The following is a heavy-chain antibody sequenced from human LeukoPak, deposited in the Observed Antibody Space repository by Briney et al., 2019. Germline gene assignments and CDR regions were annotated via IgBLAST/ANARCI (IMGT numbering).Heavy chain of an antibody. CDR1: GFTFSSYW. Sequence: GGSLRLSCAASGFTFSSYWMSWVRQAPGKGLEWVANIKQDGSEKYYVDSVKGRFTISRDNAKNSLYLQMNSLRAEDTAVYYCARALWFGAGDYYYYMDVWGKGTTVTISS. J-gene: IGHJ6*03. V-gene: IGHV3-7*01. D-gene: IGHD3-10*01. CDR3: ARALWFGAGDYYYYMDV. CDR2: IKQDGSEK.